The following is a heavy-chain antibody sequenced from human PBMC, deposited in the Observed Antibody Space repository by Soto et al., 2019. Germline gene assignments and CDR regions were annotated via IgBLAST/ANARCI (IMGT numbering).Heavy chain of an antibody. V-gene: IGHV4-31*03. CDR2: IYYSGRT. CDR1: GGSISSGGYY. CDR3: ASWTSFGVVIKGSHWFDP. J-gene: IGHJ5*02. Sequence: QVQLQESGPGLVKPSQTLSLTCTVSGGSISSGGYYCSWIRQHPGKGLEWIGYIYYSGRTYYNPSLKSRLTISVDTSKNQFSLKLSSVTAADSAVYYCASWTSFGVVIKGSHWFDPWGQGTLVTVSS. D-gene: IGHD3-3*01.